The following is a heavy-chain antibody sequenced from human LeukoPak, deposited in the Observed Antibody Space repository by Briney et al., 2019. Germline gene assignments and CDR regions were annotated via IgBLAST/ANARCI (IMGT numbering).Heavy chain of an antibody. D-gene: IGHD6-19*01. CDR1: GYTLTGYY. CDR2: INPNTGAT. V-gene: IGHV1-2*02. J-gene: IGHJ4*02. Sequence: GASVKVSCKASGYTLTGYYLHWVRQATGQGLEWMGWINPNTGATHSAQKFQGRITMTRDTSISTAYMDLSRLRSDDTAVYYCARDRVGSGWPRPYYFEVWGQGTLVTVSS. CDR3: ARDRVGSGWPRPYYFEV.